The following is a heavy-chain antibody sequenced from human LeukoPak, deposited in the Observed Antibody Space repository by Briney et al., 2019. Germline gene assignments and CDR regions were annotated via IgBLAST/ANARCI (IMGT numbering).Heavy chain of an antibody. CDR1: GGSFSGYY. J-gene: IGHJ4*02. Sequence: PSETLSLTCAVYGGSFSGYYWSWIRQPPGKGLEWIGEINHSGSTNYNPSLKSRVTISVDTSKNQFSLKLSSVTAADTAVYYCARGPFLLRNWGQGTLVTVSS. CDR3: ARGPFLLRN. V-gene: IGHV4-34*01. D-gene: IGHD2/OR15-2a*01. CDR2: INHSGST.